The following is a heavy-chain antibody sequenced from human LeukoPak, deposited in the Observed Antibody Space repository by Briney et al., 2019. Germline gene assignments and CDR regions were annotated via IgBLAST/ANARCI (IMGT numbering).Heavy chain of an antibody. J-gene: IGHJ4*02. CDR3: ARALYGDYVDY. V-gene: IGHV4-34*01. D-gene: IGHD4-17*01. Sequence: SETLSLTCAVYGGSFSGYYWSWIRQPPGKGLEWIGEINHSGSTNYNPSLKSRVTISVDTSKNQFSLKLSSVTAADTAVYYCARALYGDYVDYWGQGTLVTVSS. CDR2: INHSGST. CDR1: GGSFSGYY.